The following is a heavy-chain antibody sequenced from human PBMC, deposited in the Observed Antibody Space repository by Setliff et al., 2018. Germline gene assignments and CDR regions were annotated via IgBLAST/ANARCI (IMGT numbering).Heavy chain of an antibody. CDR2: IYPGDSGT. CDR1: GYSFTSYW. J-gene: IGHJ6*02. CDR3: ARLVRDIVVVPAPGGDYYYYYGMDV. D-gene: IGHD2-2*01. V-gene: IGHV5-51*01. Sequence: PGESLKISCKGSGYSFTSYWIGWVRQMPGKGLEWMGIIYPGDSGTRYSPSFQGQVTISADKSISTAYLQWSSLKASDTAMYYCARLVRDIVVVPAPGGDYYYYYGMDVWGQGTTVTVSS.